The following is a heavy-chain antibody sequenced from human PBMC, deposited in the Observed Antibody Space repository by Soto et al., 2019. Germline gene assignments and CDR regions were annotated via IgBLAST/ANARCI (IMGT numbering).Heavy chain of an antibody. Sequence: PGGSLRLSCAATGFTFSVYGMHWVRQAPGKGLEWLAVISNDGTNKYLADSVKGRLTLSRDNSRNTLSLEINNLRPEDTAVYYCGKDTLDCSGGDCPLYYYYGMDVWGQGTTVTVSS. CDR1: GFTFSVYG. J-gene: IGHJ6*02. CDR3: GKDTLDCSGGDCPLYYYYGMDV. CDR2: ISNDGTNK. D-gene: IGHD2-15*01. V-gene: IGHV3-30*18.